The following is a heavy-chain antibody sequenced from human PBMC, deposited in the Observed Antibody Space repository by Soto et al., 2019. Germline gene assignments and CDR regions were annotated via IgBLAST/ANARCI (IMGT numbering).Heavy chain of an antibody. V-gene: IGHV4-34*01. CDR1: GGSFSGYY. Sequence: QVQLQQWGAGLLKPSETLSLTCAVYGGSFSGYYWSWIRQPPGKGLEWIGEINHSGSTNYNPSLRNRVTISVDTSKNLFSLKLSSVAAADTSVYYCATITIFGVVTTIDPWGQGTLVTVSS. D-gene: IGHD3-3*01. CDR3: ATITIFGVVTTIDP. J-gene: IGHJ5*02. CDR2: INHSGST.